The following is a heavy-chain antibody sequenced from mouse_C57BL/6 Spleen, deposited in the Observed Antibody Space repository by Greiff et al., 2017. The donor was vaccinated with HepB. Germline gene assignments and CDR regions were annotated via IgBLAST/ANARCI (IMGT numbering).Heavy chain of an antibody. CDR3: TRDRKSNHYAMDY. V-gene: IGHV5-9-1*02. Sequence: EVQVVESGEGLVKPGGSLKLSCAASGFTFSSYAMSWVRQTPEKRLEWVAYISSGGDYIYYADTVKGRFTISRDNARNTLYLQMSSLKSEDTAMYYCTRDRKSNHYAMDYWGQGTSVTVSS. CDR2: ISSGGDYI. J-gene: IGHJ4*01. D-gene: IGHD1-3*01. CDR1: GFTFSSYA.